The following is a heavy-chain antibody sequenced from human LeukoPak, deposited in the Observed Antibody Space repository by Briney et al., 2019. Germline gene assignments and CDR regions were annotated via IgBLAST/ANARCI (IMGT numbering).Heavy chain of an antibody. CDR2: IYISGNT. D-gene: IGHD1-7*01. CDR1: GGSISSYY. J-gene: IGHJ4*02. Sequence: SETLSLTCTVSGGSISSYYWSWIRQPAGKGLEWIGRIYISGNTQYNPSLTSRVTMSLDTSKNQFSLKLNSVTAADTAIYYRARDQAPNWNYDVFDYWGQGTLVTVSS. CDR3: ARDQAPNWNYDVFDY. V-gene: IGHV4-4*07.